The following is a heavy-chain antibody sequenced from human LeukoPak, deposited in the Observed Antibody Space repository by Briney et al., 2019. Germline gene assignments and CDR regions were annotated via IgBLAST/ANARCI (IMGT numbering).Heavy chain of an antibody. CDR2: ISGSGGST. D-gene: IGHD3-22*01. J-gene: IGHJ4*02. Sequence: GGSLRLSCAASGFTFSSYAMSWVRQAPGKGLEWVSAISGSGGSTYYADSVKGRFTISRDNSKNTLYLQMNSLRAEDTAVYYCARDIYDSSGYHYFDYWGQGTLVTVSS. CDR1: GFTFSSYA. V-gene: IGHV3-23*01. CDR3: ARDIYDSSGYHYFDY.